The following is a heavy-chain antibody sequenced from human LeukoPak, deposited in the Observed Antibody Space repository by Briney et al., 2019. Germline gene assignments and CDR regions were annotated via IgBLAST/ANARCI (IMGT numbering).Heavy chain of an antibody. V-gene: IGHV1-18*01. CDR3: ARAGSGSGWYFDY. J-gene: IGHJ4*02. D-gene: IGHD6-19*01. CDR2: ISPYNGNT. CDR1: GYDFTSVG. Sequence: GASVKVSCKASGYDFTSVGITWVRRAPGQGLEWMGWISPYNGNTRYAQKFQGRVAMTTDTSTTTAYMELRGLRFNDTAVYNCARAGSGSGWYFDYWGQGTLVTVSS.